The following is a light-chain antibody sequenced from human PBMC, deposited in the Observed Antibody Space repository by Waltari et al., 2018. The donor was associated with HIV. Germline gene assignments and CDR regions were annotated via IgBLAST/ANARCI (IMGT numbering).Light chain of an antibody. Sequence: QSALTQPASVSGSPGQSITLSCTGANTDIGLYHLVSWYRQNPDKAPQLVSYGVNTRPSGVSDRFSGSKSGNTASLTISSLQAEDEADYYCSSYTNTDILLFGGGTKLTVL. CDR2: GVN. J-gene: IGLJ2*01. V-gene: IGLV2-14*01. CDR3: SSYTNTDILL. CDR1: NTDIGLYHL.